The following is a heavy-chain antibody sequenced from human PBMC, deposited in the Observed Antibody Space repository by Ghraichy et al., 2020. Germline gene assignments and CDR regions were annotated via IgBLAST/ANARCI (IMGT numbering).Heavy chain of an antibody. CDR3: ARDSNTMVRYFDL. J-gene: IGHJ2*01. CDR2: IFSSGST. Sequence: SETLSLTCTVTGGSLIGYYWTWLRQLPGKGLEKVGCIFSSGSTNYNPSLKSRVTISLDTSKNQFSLKLTSVTAADTAVYYCARDSNTMVRYFDLWGRVTLVPVPS. V-gene: IGHV4-59*01. CDR1: GGSLIGYY. D-gene: IGHD3-10*01.